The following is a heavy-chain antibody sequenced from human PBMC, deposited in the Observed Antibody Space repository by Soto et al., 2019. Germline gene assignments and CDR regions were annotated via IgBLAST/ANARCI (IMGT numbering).Heavy chain of an antibody. CDR1: GFTVSNNY. V-gene: IGHV3-66*01. J-gene: IGHJ4*02. CDR3: AKRGTTVTTSLWY. D-gene: IGHD4-17*01. Sequence: EVQLVESGGGLVQPGGSLRLSCAASGFTVSNNYMCWVRQAPGKGLEWVSLIYSGGVTHYADSVRGRFTISRDNSRNTRYLQMNSLRADDTAGYYCAKRGTTVTTSLWYWGQGTLVTVSS. CDR2: IYSGGVT.